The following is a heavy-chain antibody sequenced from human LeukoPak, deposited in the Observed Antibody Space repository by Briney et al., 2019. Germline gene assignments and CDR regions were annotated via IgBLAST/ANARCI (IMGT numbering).Heavy chain of an antibody. CDR1: GGSISSHY. CDR2: IYYSGST. J-gene: IGHJ5*02. V-gene: IGHV4-59*11. CDR3: ARVVGYCSGGSCYSASPWFDP. Sequence: SETLSLTCTVSGGSISSHYWSWIRQPPGKGLEWIGYIYYSGSTNYNPSLKSRVTIPVDTSKNQFSLKLSSVTAADTAVYYCARVVGYCSGGSCYSASPWFDPWGQGTLVTVSS. D-gene: IGHD2-15*01.